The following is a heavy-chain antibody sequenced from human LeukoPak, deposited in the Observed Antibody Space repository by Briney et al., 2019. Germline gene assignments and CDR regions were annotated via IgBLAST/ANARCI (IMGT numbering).Heavy chain of an antibody. D-gene: IGHD6-19*01. CDR3: AGYSSGWYGYYFDY. V-gene: IGHV3-23*01. J-gene: IGHJ4*02. CDR1: GFTFSSYA. Sequence: GGSLRLSCAASGFTFSSYAMSWVRQAPGKGLEWVSAISGSGGSTYYADSVKGRFTISRDNSKNTLYLPMNSLRAEDTAVYYCAGYSSGWYGYYFDYWGQGTLVTVSS. CDR2: ISGSGGST.